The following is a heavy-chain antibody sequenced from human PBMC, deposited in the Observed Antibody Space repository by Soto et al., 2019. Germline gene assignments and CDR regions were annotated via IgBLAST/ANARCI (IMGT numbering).Heavy chain of an antibody. D-gene: IGHD2-2*02. CDR2: INPNSGGT. Sequence: ASVKVSCKASGYTFTGYYMHWVRQAPGQGLEWMGWINPNSGGTNYAQKFQGRVTMTRDTSISTAYMELSRLRSDDTAVYYCASTIVVVPAAIAWFDPWGQGTLVTVSS. CDR1: GYTFTGYY. V-gene: IGHV1-2*02. J-gene: IGHJ5*02. CDR3: ASTIVVVPAAIAWFDP.